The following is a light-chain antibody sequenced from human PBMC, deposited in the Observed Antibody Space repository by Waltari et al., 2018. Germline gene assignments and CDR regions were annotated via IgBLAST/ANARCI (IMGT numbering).Light chain of an antibody. CDR1: HIGSKS. CDR3: QVWDSDTDHFV. J-gene: IGLJ1*01. Sequence: SYVLTQPPSVSVAPGKTASITCGGNHIGSKSVHWYQQKPGQAPVLVIFHNGDRPSGIPERFSGSNSGDTATLTITRVEAGDEADYYCQVWDSDTDHFVFGTGTKINVL. V-gene: IGLV3-21*03. CDR2: HNG.